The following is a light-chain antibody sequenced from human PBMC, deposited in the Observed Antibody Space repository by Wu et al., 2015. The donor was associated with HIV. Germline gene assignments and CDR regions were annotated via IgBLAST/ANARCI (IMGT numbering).Light chain of an antibody. J-gene: IGKJ1*01. CDR1: QSISTW. CDR2: KAS. Sequence: DIQMTQSPPTLSASVGDRVTITCRASQSISTWVAWFQQKPRKAPKLLIYKASSLQSGVPSRFSGSGSGTEFTLTISSLQPDDFATYYCQQYNSYRTFGRGTKVEIK. V-gene: IGKV1-5*03. CDR3: QQYNSYRT.